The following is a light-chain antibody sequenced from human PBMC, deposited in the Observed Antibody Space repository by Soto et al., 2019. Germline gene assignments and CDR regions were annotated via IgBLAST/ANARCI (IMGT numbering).Light chain of an antibody. CDR3: QQYGSSGT. CDR2: GAS. V-gene: IGKV3-20*01. Sequence: IVLKQSPGTLSLSQGERATLSCRASQSVRSNFLAWYQQKPGQAPRLLIYGASNRATGIPARFSGSGSGTDFTLTISRLEPEDFAVYYCQQYGSSGTFGQGTKVDIK. J-gene: IGKJ1*01. CDR1: QSVRSNF.